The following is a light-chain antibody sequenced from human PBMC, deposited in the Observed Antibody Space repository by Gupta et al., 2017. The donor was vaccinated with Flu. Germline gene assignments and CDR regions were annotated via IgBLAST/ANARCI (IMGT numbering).Light chain of an antibody. V-gene: IGKV3-11*01. J-gene: IGKJ3*01. CDR1: QSIRNY. CDR3: QQRSVWPPFT. CDR2: DAS. Sequence: EIVLTQSPATLSLSPVERATLSCRASQSIRNYLAWYQQKPGRTPRLLIYDASNRETGIPARFSGSGSGTDFALTISSLEPEDFAVYYCQQRSVWPPFTFDHGTKVDVK.